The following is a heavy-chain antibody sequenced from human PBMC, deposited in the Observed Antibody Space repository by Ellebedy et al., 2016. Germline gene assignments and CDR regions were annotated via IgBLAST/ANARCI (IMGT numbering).Heavy chain of an antibody. CDR3: ARVTRCSGGNCYWYFDL. Sequence: GGSLRLSXAASGFTFSSYAMSWVRQAPGKGLEWVSAISGSGGSTYYADSVKGRFTISRDNSKNTLYLQMNSLRAEDTAVYYCARVTRCSGGNCYWYFDLWGRGTLVTVSS. V-gene: IGHV3-23*01. CDR2: ISGSGGST. D-gene: IGHD2-15*01. CDR1: GFTFSSYA. J-gene: IGHJ2*01.